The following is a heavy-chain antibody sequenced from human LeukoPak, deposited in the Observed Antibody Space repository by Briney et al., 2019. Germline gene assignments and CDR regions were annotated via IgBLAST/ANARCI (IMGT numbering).Heavy chain of an antibody. D-gene: IGHD5-24*01. J-gene: IGHJ4*02. V-gene: IGHV3-7*04. Sequence: PGGSLRLSCAASGFTFSSYWMSWVRQAPGKGLEWVANIKQDGSEKYYVDSVKGRFTISRDNAKNSLYLQMNSLRAEDTAAYYCARGIEMATISLDYWGQGTLVTVSS. CDR2: IKQDGSEK. CDR3: ARGIEMATISLDY. CDR1: GFTFSSYW.